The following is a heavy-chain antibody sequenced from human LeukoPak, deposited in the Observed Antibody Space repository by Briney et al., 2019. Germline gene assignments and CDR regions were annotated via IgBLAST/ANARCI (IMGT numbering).Heavy chain of an antibody. Sequence: ASVKVSCKASGYTFTSYYMHWVRQAPGQGLEWMGIINPSGGSTSYAQKFQGRVTMTRDTSTSTVYMELSSVRSEDTAVYYCARGRITMVRGVLISDYYYGMDVWGQGTTVTVSS. CDR2: INPSGGST. D-gene: IGHD3-10*01. V-gene: IGHV1-46*01. J-gene: IGHJ6*02. CDR3: ARGRITMVRGVLISDYYYGMDV. CDR1: GYTFTSYY.